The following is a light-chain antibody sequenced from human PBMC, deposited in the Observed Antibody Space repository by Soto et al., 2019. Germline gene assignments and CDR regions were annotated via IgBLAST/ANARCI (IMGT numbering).Light chain of an antibody. CDR2: EVN. J-gene: IGLJ1*01. CDR1: SSDVGGYNY. V-gene: IGLV2-8*01. CDR3: SSYAGSSNV. Sequence: QSALTQPPSASGSPGQSVAISCTGTSSDVGGYNYVSWYQQHPGKAPKLMIYEVNKRPSGVPDRFSGSKSGNTASRTVSGRQAEDEADYYCSSYAGSSNVFGTGTKVTVL.